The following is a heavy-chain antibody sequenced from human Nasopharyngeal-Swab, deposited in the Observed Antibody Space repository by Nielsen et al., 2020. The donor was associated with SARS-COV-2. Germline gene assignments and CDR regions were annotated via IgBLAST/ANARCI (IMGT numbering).Heavy chain of an antibody. Sequence: GESLKISCKGSGYSFTSYWIGWVRQMPGKGLEWMGIIYPGDSDTRYSPSFQGQVTISADKSISTAYLQWSSLKAPDTAMYYCASLPNPYQGWFDPWGQGTLVTVSS. CDR2: IYPGDSDT. J-gene: IGHJ5*02. V-gene: IGHV5-51*01. D-gene: IGHD2-2*01. CDR1: GYSFTSYW. CDR3: ASLPNPYQGWFDP.